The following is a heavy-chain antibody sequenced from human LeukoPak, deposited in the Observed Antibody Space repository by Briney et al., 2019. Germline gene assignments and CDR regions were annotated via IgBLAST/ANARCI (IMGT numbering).Heavy chain of an antibody. Sequence: SETLSLTCAVYGGSFNGYYWSWIRQPPGKGLEWIGEINHSGSTNYNPSLKSRVTISVDTSKNQFSLKLSSVTAADTAVYYCARGHSGYDSWGQGTLVTVSS. D-gene: IGHD5-12*01. CDR1: GGSFNGYY. J-gene: IGHJ4*02. CDR3: ARGHSGYDS. V-gene: IGHV4-34*01. CDR2: INHSGST.